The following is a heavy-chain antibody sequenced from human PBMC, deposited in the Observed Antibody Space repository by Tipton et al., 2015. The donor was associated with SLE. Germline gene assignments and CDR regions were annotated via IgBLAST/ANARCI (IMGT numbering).Heavy chain of an antibody. Sequence: PSLTCAVYGGSFSGYYWSWIRQPPGKGLEWIGEINHSGSTNYNPSLKSRVTISVDTSKNQFSLKLSSVTAADTAVYYCARGGGVALDFDYWGQGTLVTVSS. D-gene: IGHD2-15*01. J-gene: IGHJ4*02. V-gene: IGHV4-34*01. CDR1: GGSFSGYY. CDR2: INHSGST. CDR3: ARGGGVALDFDY.